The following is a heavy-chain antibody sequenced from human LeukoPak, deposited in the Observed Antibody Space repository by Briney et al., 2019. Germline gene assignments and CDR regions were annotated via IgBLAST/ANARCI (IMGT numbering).Heavy chain of an antibody. CDR2: INPNSGGT. J-gene: IGHJ2*01. V-gene: IGHV1-2*02. CDR3: ARAYCGGDCHPNWYFDL. Sequence: ASVEVSCKASGYTFTGYYMHWVRQAPGQGLEWMGWINPNSGGTNYAQKFQGRVTMTRDTPISTAYMELSRLRSDDTAVYYCARAYCGGDCHPNWYFDLWGRGTLVTVSS. CDR1: GYTFTGYY. D-gene: IGHD2-21*02.